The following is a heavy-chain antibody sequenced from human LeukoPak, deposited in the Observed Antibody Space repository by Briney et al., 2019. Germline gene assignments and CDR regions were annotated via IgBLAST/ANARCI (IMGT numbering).Heavy chain of an antibody. V-gene: IGHV3-23*01. CDR3: AKDPGATVTTDY. D-gene: IGHD4-17*01. CDR1: GFTFSTYA. J-gene: IGHJ4*02. CDR2: ISGSGGST. Sequence: PGGSLRLSCAASGFTFSTYAMSWVRQAPGKGLEWVSAISGSGGSTYYADSVKGRFTIPRDNSKNTLYLQMNSLRAEDTAVYYCAKDPGATVTTDYWGQGTLVTVSS.